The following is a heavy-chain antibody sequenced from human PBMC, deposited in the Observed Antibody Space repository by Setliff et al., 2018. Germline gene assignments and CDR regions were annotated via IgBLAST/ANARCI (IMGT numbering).Heavy chain of an antibody. CDR3: ARDLGYCSRTSCHGDWFAP. J-gene: IGHJ5*02. V-gene: IGHV7-4-1*02. CDR2: INTNTGNP. CDR1: GYTFTTYA. Sequence: ASVKVSCKTSGYTFTTYAISWMRQAPGQGLEWMGWINTNTGNPSYAQDFTGRFVFSLDTSVSTAYLQISSLKPEDTAAYYCARDLGYCSRTSCHGDWFAPWGQGTLVTVSS. D-gene: IGHD2-2*01.